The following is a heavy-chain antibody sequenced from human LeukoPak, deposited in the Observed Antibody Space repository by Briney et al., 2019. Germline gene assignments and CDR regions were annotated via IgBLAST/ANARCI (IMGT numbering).Heavy chain of an antibody. D-gene: IGHD5-18*01. CDR1: GFTVSSNY. V-gene: IGHV3-66*01. Sequence: GGSLRLSCAASGFTVSSNYMSWVRQAPGKGLEWVSVIYSGGSTYYADSVKGRFTISRDNSKNTLYLQMNSLRAEDTAVYYCAGSVDTAMVFDYWGQGTLVTVSS. CDR2: IYSGGST. CDR3: AGSVDTAMVFDY. J-gene: IGHJ4*02.